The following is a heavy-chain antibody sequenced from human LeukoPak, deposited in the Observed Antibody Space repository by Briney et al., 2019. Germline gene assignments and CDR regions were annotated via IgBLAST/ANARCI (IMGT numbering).Heavy chain of an antibody. CDR3: ASLGAGAGFDY. Sequence: GESLKISCKTSGYSFTSYWIGWVRQMPGKGLEWMVIIYPGDSDPRYSPSFQGQVTISADKSISTAFLQWSSLKASDTAMYYCASLGAGAGFDYWGQGTLVTVSS. CDR1: GYSFTSYW. V-gene: IGHV5-51*01. J-gene: IGHJ4*02. D-gene: IGHD1-26*01. CDR2: IYPGDSDP.